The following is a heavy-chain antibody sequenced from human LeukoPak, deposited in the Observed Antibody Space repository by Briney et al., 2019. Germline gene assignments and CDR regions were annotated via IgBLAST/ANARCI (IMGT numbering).Heavy chain of an antibody. CDR2: IYYSGNA. Sequence: SDTLSLTCAVSGYSISSSNWWGWIRQPPGKGLEWIGYIYYSGNAHYNPSLKSRVTMSVDTSKNQFSLKLSSVTAVDTAIYYCAKSVDGGNSPFDYWGQGTLVTVSS. CDR3: AKSVDGGNSPFDY. D-gene: IGHD4-23*01. CDR1: GYSISSSNW. J-gene: IGHJ4*02. V-gene: IGHV4-28*01.